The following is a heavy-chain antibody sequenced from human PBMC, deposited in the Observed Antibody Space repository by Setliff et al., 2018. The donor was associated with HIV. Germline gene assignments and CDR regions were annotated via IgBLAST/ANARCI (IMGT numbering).Heavy chain of an antibody. J-gene: IGHJ4*02. CDR2: IYYSGGT. Sequence: SETLSLTCTVSGGSISSCGYYWSWIRQHPGKGLEWIGYIYYSGGTDSNPSLKSRVTISVDTSKNQFFLNLSSVTAADTAVYYCARYDYGDFDYWGQGTPVTVSS. D-gene: IGHD4-17*01. CDR3: ARYDYGDFDY. CDR1: GGSISSCGYY. V-gene: IGHV4-31*03.